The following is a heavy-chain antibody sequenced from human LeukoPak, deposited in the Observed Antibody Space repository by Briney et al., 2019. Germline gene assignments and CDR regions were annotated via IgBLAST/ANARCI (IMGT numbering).Heavy chain of an antibody. CDR2: INTKSGRT. CDR3: ARADFIDAGPYLIGP. CDR1: GYTFTGYY. V-gene: IGHV1-2*02. J-gene: IGHJ5*02. Sequence: ASVKVSCKASGYTFTGYYMHWVRQAPGQGLEWMGWINTKSGRTSSARKFQGRVIMTRDPFITTVYMDMAWLTSDDTAIYFCARADFIDAGPYLIGPWGQGTLVTVSS. D-gene: IGHD3-3*01.